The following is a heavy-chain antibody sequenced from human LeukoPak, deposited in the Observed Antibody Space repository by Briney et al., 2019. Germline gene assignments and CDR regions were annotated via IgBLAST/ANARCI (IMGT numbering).Heavy chain of an antibody. J-gene: IGHJ4*02. CDR3: ARRAGAYSHPYDY. V-gene: IGHV3-66*01. D-gene: IGHD4/OR15-4a*01. Sequence: GGTLRRSCAASGFTVSSNYKSWVRQAPGKGLEWVSVIYSGGSTYYADSVKGRFTISRDNSKNTLYLQMNSLRAEDTAVYYCARRAGAYSHPYDYWGQGTLVTVSS. CDR1: GFTVSSNY. CDR2: IYSGGST.